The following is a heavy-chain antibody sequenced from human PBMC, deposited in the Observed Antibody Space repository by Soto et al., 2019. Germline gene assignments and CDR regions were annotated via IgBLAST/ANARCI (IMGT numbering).Heavy chain of an antibody. D-gene: IGHD3-9*01. CDR2: ISWDGGK. J-gene: IGHJ4*02. CDR1: GFSLNTRGVG. V-gene: IGHV2-5*02. Sequence: QITLKESGPTLVKPTQTLTLTCTFSGFSLNTRGVGVGWIRQPPGNALEWLALISWDGGKRYSPSLKSRLTITKGTSEYQVVLTMTNMDPVDTATYCCAHRRGDLFTGHYYFDYWGQGTLVTVSS. CDR3: AHRRGDLFTGHYYFDY.